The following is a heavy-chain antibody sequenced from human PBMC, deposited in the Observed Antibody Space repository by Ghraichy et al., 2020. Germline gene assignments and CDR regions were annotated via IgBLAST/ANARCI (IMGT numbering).Heavy chain of an antibody. V-gene: IGHV3-48*03. J-gene: IGHJ6*02. Sequence: GGSLRLSCAVSGFTFSTYEMNWVRQAPGKGLEWISYISSSGTTKHYADAVKGRFTISRDNVSRDNARNSLTLEMNSLRAEDSGVYYCARGGSSTASLFHSYYGFDVWGHGTTVTVSS. CDR1: GFTFSTYE. CDR3: ARGGSSTASLFHSYYGFDV. CDR2: ISSSGTTK. D-gene: IGHD1-26*01.